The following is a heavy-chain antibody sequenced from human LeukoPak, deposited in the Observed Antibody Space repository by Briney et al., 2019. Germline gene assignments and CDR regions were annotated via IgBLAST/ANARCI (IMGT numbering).Heavy chain of an antibody. CDR1: GASISNYY. D-gene: IGHD1-26*01. J-gene: IGHJ4*02. V-gene: IGHV4-4*09. CDR2: IHSSGGS. CDR3: ARLGSYHDF. Sequence: SETLSLTCTVSGASISNYYWSWIRQTPEKGLEWMGHIHSSGGSSYYPSLKSRLTLSIDTSRNHSSLKLPSVTAADTAVYFCARLGSYHDFWGQGALVTVSS.